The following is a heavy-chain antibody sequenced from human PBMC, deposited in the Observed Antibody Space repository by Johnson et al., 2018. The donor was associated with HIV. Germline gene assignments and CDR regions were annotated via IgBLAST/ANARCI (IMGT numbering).Heavy chain of an antibody. Sequence: VQLVESGGGLVQPDGSLKLSCAASGFTVSGSAMHWVRQTSGKGLEWVGRIRSETYSYATAYAPSVKGRFTISRDDSQKTAYLQMNSLRGEDTAVYYCARGDIDWNDDFAFDIWGQGTMVTVSS. CDR3: ARGDIDWNDDFAFDI. J-gene: IGHJ3*02. CDR1: GFTVSGSA. CDR2: IRSETYSYAT. V-gene: IGHV3-73*01. D-gene: IGHD1-1*01.